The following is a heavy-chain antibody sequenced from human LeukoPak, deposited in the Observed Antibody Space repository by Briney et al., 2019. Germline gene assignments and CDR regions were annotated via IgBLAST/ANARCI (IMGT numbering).Heavy chain of an antibody. J-gene: IGHJ4*02. CDR2: INSDGSST. V-gene: IGHV3-74*01. CDR1: GFTFSSYW. D-gene: IGHD2-2*02. CDR3: ARTAVPAAIRDDFDY. Sequence: GGSLRLSCPASGFTFSSYWVHWVRQAPGKGLVWVSRINSDGSSTSYADSVKGRFTISRDNAKNTLYLQMNSLRAEDTAVYYCARTAVPAAIRDDFDYWGQGTLVTVSS.